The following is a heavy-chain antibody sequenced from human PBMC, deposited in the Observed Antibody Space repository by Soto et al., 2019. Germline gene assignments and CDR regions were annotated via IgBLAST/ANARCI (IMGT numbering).Heavy chain of an antibody. J-gene: IGHJ6*02. CDR1: GYTFTSYG. CDR2: ISAYNGNT. V-gene: IGHV1-18*01. Sequence: QVQLVQSGAEVKKPGASVKVSCKASGYTFTSYGITWVRQAPGQGLEWRGGISAYNGNTNYAQKLQGRGTMTTDTSPSTAYMGLRSLRPDGTAVYYSARASSYCGGDCYYYDGMDVWGQGTTVTVSS. D-gene: IGHD2-21*02. CDR3: ARASSYCGGDCYYYDGMDV.